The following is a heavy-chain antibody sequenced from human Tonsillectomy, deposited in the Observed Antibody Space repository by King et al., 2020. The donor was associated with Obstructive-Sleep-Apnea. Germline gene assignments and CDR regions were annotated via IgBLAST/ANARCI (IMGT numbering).Heavy chain of an antibody. Sequence: VQLVESGGGLVKPGGSLRLSCAASGFTFSSYSMNWVRQAPGKGLEWVLSISSSSSYIYYADSVKGRFTISRDNAKNSLYLQMNSLRAEDTAVYYCARQRTSSNFDYWGQGTLVTVSS. CDR2: ISSSSSYI. CDR1: GFTFSSYS. D-gene: IGHD3-16*02. V-gene: IGHV3-21*01. J-gene: IGHJ4*02. CDR3: ARQRTSSNFDY.